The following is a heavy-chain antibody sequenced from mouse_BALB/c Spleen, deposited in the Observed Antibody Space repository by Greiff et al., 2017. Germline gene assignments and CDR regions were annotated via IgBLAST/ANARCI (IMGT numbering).Heavy chain of an antibody. Sequence: EVQGVESGGGLVQPGGSRKLSCAASGFTFSSFGMHWVRQAPEKGLEWVAYISSGSSTIYYADTVKGRFTISRDNPKNTLFLQMTSLRSEDTAMYYCARCPREYYYAMDYWGQGTSVTVSS. V-gene: IGHV5-17*02. CDR2: ISSGSSTI. CDR3: ARCPREYYYAMDY. D-gene: IGHD3-1*01. CDR1: GFTFSSFG. J-gene: IGHJ4*01.